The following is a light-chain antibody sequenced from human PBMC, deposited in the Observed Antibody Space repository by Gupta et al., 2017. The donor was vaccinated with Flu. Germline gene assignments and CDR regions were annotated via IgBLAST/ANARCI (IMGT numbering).Light chain of an antibody. CDR2: SGS. J-gene: IGKJ1*01. CDR1: QSLLHTNGYNY. CDR3: MQALQSPPA. Sequence: VTPGEPASISCRSSQSLLHTNGYNYLDWYLQKPGQSPQLLIYSGSNRASGVPDRFSGSGSGTDFTLKISRVEADDVGVYYCMQALQSPPAFGQGTKVVIK. V-gene: IGKV2-28*01.